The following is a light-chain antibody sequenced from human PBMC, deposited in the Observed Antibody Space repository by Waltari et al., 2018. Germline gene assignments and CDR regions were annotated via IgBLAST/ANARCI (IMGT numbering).Light chain of an antibody. CDR2: AAT. Sequence: DIQMTQSPSSLSASVGDTVTITCRASQGISSYLNWFQQKPGKAPKLLIYAATTLQSGVPARLRGSGSGTEFTLTIRSLQPEDFSAYYCLQHNNYPLTFGGWTKVEIK. CDR1: QGISSY. CDR3: LQHNNYPLT. J-gene: IGKJ4*01. V-gene: IGKV1-17*01.